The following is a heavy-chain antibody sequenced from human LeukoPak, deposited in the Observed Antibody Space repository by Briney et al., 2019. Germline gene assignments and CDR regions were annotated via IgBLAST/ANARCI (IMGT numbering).Heavy chain of an antibody. V-gene: IGHV3-30*18. Sequence: GGSLRLSCAASGFTFSSYSMNWVRQAPGKGREWVAIISYDASNEYYADSVKGRFTISRDNSKNTLYLQMNSLRVEDTAVYYCAKTAMVRGSYWGQGTLVTVSS. D-gene: IGHD3-10*01. CDR1: GFTFSSYS. J-gene: IGHJ4*02. CDR2: ISYDASNE. CDR3: AKTAMVRGSY.